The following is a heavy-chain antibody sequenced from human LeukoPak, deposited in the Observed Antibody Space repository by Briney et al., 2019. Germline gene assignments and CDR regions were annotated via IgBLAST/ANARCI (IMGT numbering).Heavy chain of an antibody. Sequence: GGSLRLSCAVSGLTFSSFWMSWVRQAPGKGPEWVATIKQDGSDTYYMDSVKGRFTISRDNAENSLHLQMSSLRADDTAVYYCARGHLGLNYWGQGTLVTVSS. CDR2: IKQDGSDT. V-gene: IGHV3-7*01. D-gene: IGHD3-16*01. CDR3: ARGHLGLNY. J-gene: IGHJ4*02. CDR1: GLTFSSFW.